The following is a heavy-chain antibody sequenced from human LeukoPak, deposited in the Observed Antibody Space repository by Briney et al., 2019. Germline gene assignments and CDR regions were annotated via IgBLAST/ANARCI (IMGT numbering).Heavy chain of an antibody. Sequence: SQTLSLTCTVSGGSISSGDYYWSWIRQPPGKGLEWIGYIYYSGSTYYNPSLKSRVTISVDTSKNQFSLKLSSVTAADTAMYYCARRVLYDLLVVGQSSADGMYVWGQGTTVTVSS. J-gene: IGHJ6*02. CDR3: ARRVLYDLLVVGQSSADGMYV. CDR2: IYYSGST. V-gene: IGHV4-30-4*01. D-gene: IGHD3-3*01. CDR1: GGSISSGDYY.